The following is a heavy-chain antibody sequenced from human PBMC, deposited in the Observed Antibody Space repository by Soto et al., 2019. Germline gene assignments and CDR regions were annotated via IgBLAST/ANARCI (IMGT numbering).Heavy chain of an antibody. J-gene: IGHJ5*02. D-gene: IGHD2-21*02. CDR2: LNPKSGDT. Sequence: QVQLVQSGTEVKKAGASVKVTCKASGYTFTGYYIHWLRQAPGQGLEWLGWLNPKSGDTKYAQKFQGRVTMTNDTSISTAYMELSRLGSDDTAVYYCARGDFDTTANFYAGWFDPWGQGPLVTVSS. CDR3: ARGDFDTTANFYAGWFDP. V-gene: IGHV1-2*02. CDR1: GYTFTGYY.